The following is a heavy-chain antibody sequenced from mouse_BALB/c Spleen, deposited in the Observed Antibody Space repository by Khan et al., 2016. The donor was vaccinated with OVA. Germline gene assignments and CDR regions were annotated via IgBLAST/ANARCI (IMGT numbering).Heavy chain of an antibody. CDR2: IWSGGNT. CDR1: GFSLTTYG. D-gene: IGHD2-12*01. J-gene: IGHJ3*01. V-gene: IGHV2-2*03. Sequence: QVQLKQSGPGLVQPSQSLSITCTVSGFSLTTYGIHWVRQSPGKGLQWLGVIWSGGNTDYNAPFISRLSISKDNSKSQVFFKMNSLQSYDTSIYYCARNSDRYDFTYWGQGTLVTVS. CDR3: ARNSDRYDFTY.